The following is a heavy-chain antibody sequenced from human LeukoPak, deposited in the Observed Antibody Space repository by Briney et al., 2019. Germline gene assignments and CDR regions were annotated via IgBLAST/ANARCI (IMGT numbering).Heavy chain of an antibody. CDR3: ASDTPSSAVTLGH. J-gene: IGHJ4*02. D-gene: IGHD4-17*01. V-gene: IGHV4-59*01. CDR2: GYDTA. CDR1: GDSIRNYY. Sequence: SETLSLTCTVSGDSIRNYYYNWIRQPPGKGLEWIGYGYDTAKYNPSLKGRVTVAVDTSKNQFSLKLSSVTAADTAIYYCASDTPSSAVTLGHWGQGTLVTVSS.